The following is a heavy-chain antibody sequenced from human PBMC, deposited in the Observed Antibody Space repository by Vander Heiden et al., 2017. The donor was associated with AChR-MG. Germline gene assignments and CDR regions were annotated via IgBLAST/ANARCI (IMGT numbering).Heavy chain of an antibody. Sequence: QVQLVQSGAEVKKPGSSVKVSCKASGGTFSSYATSWVRQAPGQGLEGMGGIIPIFVTANYAQKCQGRVTITADESTSTAYMELSSLRSEDTAVYYCASGGIAAAGTPQFDYWGQGTLVTVSS. CDR1: GGTFSSYA. D-gene: IGHD6-13*01. V-gene: IGHV1-69*01. CDR3: ASGGIAAAGTPQFDY. J-gene: IGHJ4*02. CDR2: IIPIFVTA.